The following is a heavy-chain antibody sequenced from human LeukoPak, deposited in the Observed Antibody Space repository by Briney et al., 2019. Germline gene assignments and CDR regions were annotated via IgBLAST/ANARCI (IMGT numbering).Heavy chain of an antibody. Sequence: PSETLTLTCTVSGGSISSYYWSWIRQPPGKGLEWIGYIYYTGSTDYNPSLKSRVAISVDTSKNQFSLKLSSVTAADTAVYYCARGSKAAPGTFDYWGQGTLVTVSS. CDR3: ARGSKAAPGTFDY. CDR2: IYYTGST. D-gene: IGHD6-13*01. V-gene: IGHV4-59*01. CDR1: GGSISSYY. J-gene: IGHJ4*02.